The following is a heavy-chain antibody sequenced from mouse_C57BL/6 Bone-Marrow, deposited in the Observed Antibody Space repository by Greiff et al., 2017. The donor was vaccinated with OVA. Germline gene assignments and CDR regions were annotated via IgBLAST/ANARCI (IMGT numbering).Heavy chain of an antibody. CDR1: GYTFTSYW. CDR3: ASSNWVFAY. CDR2: IHPNSGST. J-gene: IGHJ3*01. Sequence: QVQLQQPGAELVKPGASVKLSCKASGYTFTSYWMHWVKQRPGQGLEWIGMIHPNSGSTNYNEKFKSKATLTVDKSSSTAYLRLSSLASEDSAVYYCASSNWVFAYWGQGTLVTVSA. V-gene: IGHV1-64*01. D-gene: IGHD4-1*01.